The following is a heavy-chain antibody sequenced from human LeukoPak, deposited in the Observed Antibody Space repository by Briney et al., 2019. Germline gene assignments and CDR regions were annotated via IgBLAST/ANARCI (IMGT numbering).Heavy chain of an antibody. V-gene: IGHV1-46*01. CDR3: ARGGTVLWFGELFPQGNWFDP. D-gene: IGHD3-10*01. CDR2: INPSGGST. Sequence: ASVKVSCKASGYTFTSYYIHWVRQAPGQGLEWMGIINPSGGSTSYAQKFQGRVTMTRDTSTSTVYMELSSLRSEDTAVYYCARGGTVLWFGELFPQGNWFDPWGQGTLVTVYS. CDR1: GYTFTSYY. J-gene: IGHJ5*02.